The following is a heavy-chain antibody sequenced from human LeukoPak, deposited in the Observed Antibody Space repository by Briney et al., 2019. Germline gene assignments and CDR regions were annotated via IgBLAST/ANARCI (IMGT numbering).Heavy chain of an antibody. V-gene: IGHV5-51*01. CDR1: GYRFTNYW. CDR2: IYPGDSDA. CDR3: ARLSDYHYMHG. J-gene: IGHJ6*03. Sequence: GESLKISCKGSGYRFTNYWIGWVRQMPGKGLEWMGIIYPGDSDARYSPSFQGQVTISADKSISTAHLQWSSLKASDTAMYYCARLSDYHYMHGWGKETTVTVSS.